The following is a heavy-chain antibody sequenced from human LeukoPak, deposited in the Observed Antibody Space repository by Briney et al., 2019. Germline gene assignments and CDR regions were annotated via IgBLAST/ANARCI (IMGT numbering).Heavy chain of an antibody. D-gene: IGHD5-24*01. CDR2: IYYSGST. CDR1: GGSISSSSYY. J-gene: IGHJ4*02. V-gene: IGHV4-39*01. Sequence: PSETLSLTCTVSGGSISSSSYYWGWIRQPPGKGLEWIGSIYYSGSTYYNPSLKSRVTISVDTSKNQFSLKLSSVTAADTAVYYCARADLFRDGCNFTDYWGQGTLVTVSS. CDR3: ARADLFRDGCNFTDY.